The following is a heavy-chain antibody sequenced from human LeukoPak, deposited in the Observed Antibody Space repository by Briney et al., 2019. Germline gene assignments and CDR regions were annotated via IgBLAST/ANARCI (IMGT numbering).Heavy chain of an antibody. Sequence: SETLSLTCTVSGGSITSSNYFWGWIRQPPGKGLEWIGSIPYSGITYYNPSLKSRVTMSVDSPKNQFSLKLSSVTAADTAVYYCGRSLAGNVIDYWGAGNLGTVSS. V-gene: IGHV4-39*01. CDR1: GGSITSSNYF. CDR2: IPYSGIT. J-gene: IGHJ4*02. D-gene: IGHD2-15*01. CDR3: GRSLAGNVIDY.